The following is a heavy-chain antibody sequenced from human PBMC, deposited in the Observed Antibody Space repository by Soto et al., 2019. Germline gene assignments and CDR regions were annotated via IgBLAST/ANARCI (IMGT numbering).Heavy chain of an antibody. Sequence: SETLSLTCTVSGGSIRNGDYYWGWIRQPPGKGLEWIGYVYYSGTTYSHPSLNSRVSISVDTSENQFSLRLTSVTAADTAVYYCVTVNLVGAAYYFDYWGPGTLVTVSS. J-gene: IGHJ4*02. D-gene: IGHD1-26*01. CDR3: VTVNLVGAAYYFDY. CDR1: GGSIRNGDYY. V-gene: IGHV4-30-4*01. CDR2: VYYSGTT.